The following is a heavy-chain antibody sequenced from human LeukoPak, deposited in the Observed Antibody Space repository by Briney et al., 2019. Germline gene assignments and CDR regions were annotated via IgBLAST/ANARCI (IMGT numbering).Heavy chain of an antibody. CDR1: KFTFNNYA. CDR3: ARRVHDILTGYYHIYYYMDV. D-gene: IGHD3-9*01. J-gene: IGHJ6*03. Sequence: PGGSLRLSCLASKFTFNNYAMTWVRQAPGKGLEWVSSISGSGDNMDYADSVKGRFTISRDNAKNSLYLQMNSLRAEDTAVYYCARRVHDILTGYYHIYYYMDVWGKGTTVTISS. V-gene: IGHV3-21*01. CDR2: ISGSGDNM.